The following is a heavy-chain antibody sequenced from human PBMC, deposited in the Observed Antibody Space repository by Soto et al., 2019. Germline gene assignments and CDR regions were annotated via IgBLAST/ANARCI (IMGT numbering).Heavy chain of an antibody. CDR3: AKDEAYCSGGSCYSYYFDY. D-gene: IGHD2-15*01. CDR2: ISGSGGST. V-gene: IGHV3-23*01. CDR1: GFTFSSYA. Sequence: EVQLLESGGGLVQPGGSLRLSCAASGFTFSSYAMSWVRQAPGKGLEWVSAISGSGGSTYYADSVKGRLTISRDNSKNPLYLQMNSLRAEDTAVYYCAKDEAYCSGGSCYSYYFDYWGQGTLVTVSS. J-gene: IGHJ4*02.